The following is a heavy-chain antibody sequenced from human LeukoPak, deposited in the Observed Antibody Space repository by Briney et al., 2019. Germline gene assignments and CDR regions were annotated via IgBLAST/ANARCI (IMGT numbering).Heavy chain of an antibody. CDR2: VFYNGNT. J-gene: IGHJ4*02. D-gene: IGHD2-21*02. Sequence: PSETLSLTCTVSGDSITNSNYFWGWIRQPPGQGLEWIGEVFYNGNTHYNPSLKSRVIISTDTSKNQFSLTLTAVTASDTAIYYCARRSPLVMVTAAHYYDYWGQGTLVTVSS. V-gene: IGHV4-39*01. CDR3: ARRSPLVMVTAAHYYDY. CDR1: GDSITNSNYF.